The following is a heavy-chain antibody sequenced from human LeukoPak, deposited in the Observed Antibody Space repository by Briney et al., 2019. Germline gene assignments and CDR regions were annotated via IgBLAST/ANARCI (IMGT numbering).Heavy chain of an antibody. Sequence: GGSLRLFCAASGFTFSDYYMSWIRQAPGKGLEWVSYISSSGSTIYYADSVKGRFTISRDNAKNSLYLQMNSLRAEDTAVYYCAREGIAAAPRGAFDIWGQGTMVTVSS. V-gene: IGHV3-11*01. CDR3: AREGIAAAPRGAFDI. CDR1: GFTFSDYY. D-gene: IGHD6-13*01. J-gene: IGHJ3*02. CDR2: ISSSGSTI.